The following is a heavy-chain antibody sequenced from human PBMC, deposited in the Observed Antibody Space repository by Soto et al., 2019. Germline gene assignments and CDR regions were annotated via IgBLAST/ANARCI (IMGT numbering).Heavy chain of an antibody. D-gene: IGHD3-9*01. Sequence: GASVKVSCKASGYTFTSYGISWVRQAPGQGLEWMGWISAYNGNTNYAQKLQGRVTMTTDTSTSTAYMELRSLRSDDTAVYYCALYYDILTGHYYFDYWRHGTLVTAPQ. CDR2: ISAYNGNT. V-gene: IGHV1-18*01. J-gene: IGHJ4*01. CDR1: GYTFTSYG. CDR3: ALYYDILTGHYYFDY.